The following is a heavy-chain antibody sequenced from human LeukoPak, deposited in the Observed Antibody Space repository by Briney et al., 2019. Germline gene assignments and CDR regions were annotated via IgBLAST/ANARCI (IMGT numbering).Heavy chain of an antibody. J-gene: IGHJ4*02. CDR3: ARCRGGDSWYYFDY. CDR1: GYTFTSYD. Sequence: ASVKVSCKASGYTFTSYDINWVRQATGQGLEWMGWMNPNSGNTGYAQKFQGRVTMTRNTSISTAYMELSSLRAEDTAVYYCARCRGGDSWYYFDYWGQGALVTVSS. V-gene: IGHV1-8*01. D-gene: IGHD4-23*01. CDR2: MNPNSGNT.